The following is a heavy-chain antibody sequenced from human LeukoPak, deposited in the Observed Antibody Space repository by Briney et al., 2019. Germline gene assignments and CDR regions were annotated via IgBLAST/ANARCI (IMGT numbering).Heavy chain of an antibody. V-gene: IGHV3-53*01. CDR3: ARDTGIDAFDI. D-gene: IGHD7-27*01. CDR1: GFNVSSNY. J-gene: IGHJ3*02. CDR2: IYSGGRT. Sequence: GGSLRLSCAASGFNVSSNYMSWVRQAPGKGLERVSVIYSGGRTNYADSVKGRFTISRENSKNTLYLQMNSLRAEDTAVYYCARDTGIDAFDIWGQGTMVTVSS.